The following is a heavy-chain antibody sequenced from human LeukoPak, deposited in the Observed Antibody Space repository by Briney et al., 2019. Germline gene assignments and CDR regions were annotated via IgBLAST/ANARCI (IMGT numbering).Heavy chain of an antibody. CDR3: VRGSPLGATTNWLDP. CDR2: IWYDGSNE. CDR1: GFPFNTYG. Sequence: GSLSLSCAASGFPFNTYGMDWVRQAQGKGLEWVAIIWYDGSNENYSASVKGRFTISSDNSKNTLYLQMNSLRADDTAMYYCVRGSPLGATTNWLDPWGQGTLVTVSS. D-gene: IGHD1-26*01. V-gene: IGHV3-33*01. J-gene: IGHJ5*02.